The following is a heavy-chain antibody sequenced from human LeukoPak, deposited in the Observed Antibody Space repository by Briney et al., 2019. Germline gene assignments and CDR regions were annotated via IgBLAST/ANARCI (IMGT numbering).Heavy chain of an antibody. CDR1: GFTFNIYA. Sequence: GGSLRLSCAASGFTFNIYAMSWVRQAPGKGLEWVSAVSGGGTNTYYADSVKGRFTISRDNSENRLYLQMNNLRAEDTAVYYCAKGAAVGTLVSNWFDPWGQGTLVTVSS. CDR3: AKGAAVGTLVSNWFDP. D-gene: IGHD6-13*01. V-gene: IGHV3-23*01. J-gene: IGHJ5*02. CDR2: VSGGGTNT.